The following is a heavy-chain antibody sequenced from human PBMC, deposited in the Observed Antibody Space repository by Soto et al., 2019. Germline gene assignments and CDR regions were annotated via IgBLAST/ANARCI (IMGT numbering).Heavy chain of an antibody. CDR2: IKQDGSEK. J-gene: IGHJ6*03. D-gene: IGHD3-10*01. CDR1: GFTFSSYW. V-gene: IGHV3-7*01. CDR3: RGVPLYYYYYMDV. Sequence: PGGSLRLSCAASGFTFSSYWMSWVRQAPGKGLEWVANIKQDGSEKYYVDSVKGRFTISRDNAKNSLYLQMNSLRAEDTAVYYCRGVPLYYYYYMDVWGKGTTVTVSS.